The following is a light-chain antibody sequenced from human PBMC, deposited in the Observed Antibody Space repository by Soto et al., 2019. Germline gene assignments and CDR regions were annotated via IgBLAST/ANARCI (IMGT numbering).Light chain of an antibody. CDR1: QSISVRH. Sequence: EIVLTQSPGTLSLSPGERATLSCRATQSISVRHLAWYQQIPGQIPRLLIFDTASRAIGIPDRFSGSGSGTDFTLTISRLEPEDFAVYYCLQYGSAPRAFGQGTKV. CDR3: LQYGSAPRA. J-gene: IGKJ1*01. V-gene: IGKV3-20*01. CDR2: DTA.